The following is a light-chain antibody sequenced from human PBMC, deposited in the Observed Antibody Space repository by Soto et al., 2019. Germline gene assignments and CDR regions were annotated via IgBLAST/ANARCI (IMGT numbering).Light chain of an antibody. V-gene: IGKV3-15*01. Sequence: DIMMTQSPATLSLSPGERATLSCRASQSVSSNLAWYQQKPGQAPRLLIYGVSTRPTGIPARFSGSGSGTEFTLTINRLQSEDFAVYYCQQYNNWPLYTFGQGTKLEIK. CDR3: QQYNNWPLYT. CDR1: QSVSSN. CDR2: GVS. J-gene: IGKJ2*01.